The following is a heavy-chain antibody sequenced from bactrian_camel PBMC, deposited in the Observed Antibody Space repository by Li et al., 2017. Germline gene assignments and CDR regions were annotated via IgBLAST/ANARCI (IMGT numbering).Heavy chain of an antibody. CDR3: AAETSTFLCAQIATSTGAEFKY. V-gene: IGHV3S53*01. D-gene: IGHD4*01. CDR1: GFSSKRCG. Sequence: HVQLVESGGGSVQTGGSLRLSSTAPGFSSKRCGMDWYRLREGKQREWVAVIDHDGTTRYPDSTKGRFTISQDNAENTLYLQMNDLKPEDTAMYYCAAETSTFLCAQIATSTGAEFKYWGRGTQVTVS. J-gene: IGHJ4*01. CDR2: IDHDGTT.